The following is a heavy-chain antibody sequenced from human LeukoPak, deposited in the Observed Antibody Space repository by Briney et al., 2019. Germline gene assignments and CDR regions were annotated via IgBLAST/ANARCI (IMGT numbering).Heavy chain of an antibody. Sequence: GGSLRLSXAASGFTFSSYAMSWVRQAPGKGLEWVSAISGSGGSTYYADSVKGRFTISRDNSKNTLYLQMNSLRAEDTAVYYCAKIAYGDLRRYYYYYMDVWGKGTTVTVSS. CDR2: ISGSGGST. V-gene: IGHV3-23*01. CDR1: GFTFSSYA. J-gene: IGHJ6*03. D-gene: IGHD4-17*01. CDR3: AKIAYGDLRRYYYYYMDV.